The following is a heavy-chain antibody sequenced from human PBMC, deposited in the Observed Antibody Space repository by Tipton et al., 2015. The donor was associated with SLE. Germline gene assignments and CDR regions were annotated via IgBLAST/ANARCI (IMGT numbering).Heavy chain of an antibody. V-gene: IGHV4-59*01. D-gene: IGHD2-15*01. J-gene: IGHJ4*02. CDR1: GGSISSYS. Sequence: TLSLTCTVSGGSISSYSWSWIRQPPGKGLEWIGYISNSETTNYNPSLKSRVTISVDTSKNQFSLKLRSVTAADTAVYYCAGAWQGYCSGGTCYVLDYWGQGTLVTVSS. CDR2: ISNSETT. CDR3: AGAWQGYCSGGTCYVLDY.